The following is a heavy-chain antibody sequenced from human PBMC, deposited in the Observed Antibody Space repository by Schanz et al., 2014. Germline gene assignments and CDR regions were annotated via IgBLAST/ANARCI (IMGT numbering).Heavy chain of an antibody. V-gene: IGHV3-NL1*01. CDR1: GFTFSSYG. CDR3: AKDRSWDYDSSGYFDY. CDR2: FDAHDGRA. J-gene: IGHJ4*02. Sequence: QVQLVESGGGVVQPGRSLRLSCAASGFTFSSYGMHWVRQAPGKGLEWVSGFDAHDGRAYYADSAKGRFTISRDNSKSKLYVEINSLRGEDTAVYYCAKDRSWDYDSSGYFDYWGQGTLXTDSS. D-gene: IGHD3-22*01.